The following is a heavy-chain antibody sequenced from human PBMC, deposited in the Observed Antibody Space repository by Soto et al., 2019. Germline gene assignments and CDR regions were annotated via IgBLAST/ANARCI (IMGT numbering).Heavy chain of an antibody. J-gene: IGHJ6*02. V-gene: IGHV4-4*02. CDR3: ARGWYGSGEYYYYYGMDV. CDR1: GGSISSSNW. D-gene: IGHD3-10*01. CDR2: IYHSGST. Sequence: SETLSLTCAVSGGSISSSNWWSWVRQPPGKGLEWIGEIYHSGSTNYNPSLKSRVTISVDKSKNQFSLKLSSVTAADTAVYYCARGWYGSGEYYYYYGMDVWGQGTTVTVSS.